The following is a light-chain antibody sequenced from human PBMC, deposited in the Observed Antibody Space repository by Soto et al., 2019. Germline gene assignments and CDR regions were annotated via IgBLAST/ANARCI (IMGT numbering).Light chain of an antibody. V-gene: IGKV3-15*01. Sequence: IVMTQSPATLSVSPGERATLSCRASQSVSSNLAWYQQKPGQTPKLLIYVASTRATGIPARFSGSGSGTEFTLTISSLQSEDFAVYYCQPYNVWPLTFGGGTKVEFK. J-gene: IGKJ4*01. CDR1: QSVSSN. CDR2: VAS. CDR3: QPYNVWPLT.